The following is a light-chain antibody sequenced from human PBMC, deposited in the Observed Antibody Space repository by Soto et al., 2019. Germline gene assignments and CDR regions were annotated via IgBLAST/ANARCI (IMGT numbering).Light chain of an antibody. CDR2: DSS. CDR3: QQRSNWPLT. CDR1: QRVSSY. V-gene: IGKV3-11*01. Sequence: EIVLTQSPATPSLSPGERATLSCRASQRVSSYLAWYQHKPGQAPRLLIYDSSNRATGIPARFSGSGSGTDFTLTISSLEPDDFAVYYCQQRSNWPLTFGGGTRVEIK. J-gene: IGKJ4*01.